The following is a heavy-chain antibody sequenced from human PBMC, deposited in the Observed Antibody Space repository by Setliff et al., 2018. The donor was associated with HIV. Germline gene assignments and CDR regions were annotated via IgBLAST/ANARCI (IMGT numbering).Heavy chain of an antibody. D-gene: IGHD3-22*01. V-gene: IGHV4-59*13. CDR2: IYYGGSA. Sequence: SETLSLTCSVSGGSISSYSWSWIRQVPGKGLEWIGNIYYGGSANYKPSLKSRVTISTDWHRNQFSLELRSLTTADTAVYYCARDFTYDNSGSLTGYGMDVWGQGTAVTVSS. CDR3: ARDFTYDNSGSLTGYGMDV. CDR1: GGSISSYS. J-gene: IGHJ6*02.